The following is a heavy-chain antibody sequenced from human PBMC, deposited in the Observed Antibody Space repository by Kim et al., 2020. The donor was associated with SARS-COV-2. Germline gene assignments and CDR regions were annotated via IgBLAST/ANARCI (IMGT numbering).Heavy chain of an antibody. CDR3: ARDPQGYWIFDY. V-gene: IGHV6-1*01. D-gene: IGHD3-22*01. Sequence: DYAVSVKSRITNNPDTSKNQFSLQLNSVTPEDTAVYYCARDPQGYWIFDYWGQGTLVTVSS. J-gene: IGHJ4*02.